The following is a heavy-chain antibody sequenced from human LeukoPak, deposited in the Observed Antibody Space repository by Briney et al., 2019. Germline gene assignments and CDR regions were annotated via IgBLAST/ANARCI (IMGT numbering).Heavy chain of an antibody. Sequence: GGSLRLSCAASGFTFSSYEMNWVRQAPGKGLEWVSYISSSGSTIYYADSVKGRFTISRDNAKNSLYLQMSSLRAEDTAVYYCAREGQYGSGIDYWGQGTLVTVSS. CDR1: GFTFSSYE. J-gene: IGHJ4*02. CDR3: AREGQYGSGIDY. CDR2: ISSSGSTI. D-gene: IGHD3-10*01. V-gene: IGHV3-48*03.